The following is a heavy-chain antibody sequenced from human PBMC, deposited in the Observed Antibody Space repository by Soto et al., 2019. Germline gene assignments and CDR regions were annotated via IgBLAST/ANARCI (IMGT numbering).Heavy chain of an antibody. CDR2: FIPMLGKT. CDR3: TRNKMSLHP. Sequence: QVQLVQSGAEVKEPGSSVKVSCKASGDTLNNFTVTWVRQAPGQGLEWMGTFIPMLGKTNHAQKFQGRVTLSADTSTNTVDMELSSLTSDDTAVYYCTRNKMSLHPWGQGTLVTVSS. CDR1: GDTLNNFT. J-gene: IGHJ5*02. V-gene: IGHV1-69*02.